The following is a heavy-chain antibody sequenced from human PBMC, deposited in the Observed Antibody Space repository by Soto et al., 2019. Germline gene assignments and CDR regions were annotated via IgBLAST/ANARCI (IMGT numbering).Heavy chain of an antibody. CDR2: INHSGST. CDR3: ARPSIKRWFDP. J-gene: IGHJ5*02. V-gene: IGHV4-34*01. D-gene: IGHD3-10*01. CDR1: GGSFSGYY. Sequence: SETLSLTCAVYGGSFSGYYWSWIRQPPGKGLEWIGEINHSGSTNYNPSLKSRVTISVDTSKNQFSLKLSSVTAADTAVYYCARPSIKRWFDPWGQGTLVTVS.